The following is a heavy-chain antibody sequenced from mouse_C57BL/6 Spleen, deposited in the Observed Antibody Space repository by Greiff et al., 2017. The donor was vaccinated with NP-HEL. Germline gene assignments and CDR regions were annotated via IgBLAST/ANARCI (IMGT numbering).Heavy chain of an antibody. CDR1: GYAFSSYW. CDR2: IFPGDGDT. V-gene: IGHV1-80*01. J-gene: IGHJ4*01. Sequence: QVQLKQSGAELVKPGASVKISCKASGYAFSSYWMNWVKQRPGKGLEWIGQIFPGDGDTNYNGKVKGKATLTADKSSSTTYMQLSGLTSEDSAVYFCARGNYHAMDYWGQGTSVTVSS. CDR3: ARGNYHAMDY.